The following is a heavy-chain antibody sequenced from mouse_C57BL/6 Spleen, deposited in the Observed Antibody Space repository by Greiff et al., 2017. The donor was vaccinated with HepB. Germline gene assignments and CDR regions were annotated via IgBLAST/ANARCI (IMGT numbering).Heavy chain of an antibody. D-gene: IGHD1-1*01. CDR2: ISDGGSYT. CDR1: GFTFSSYA. J-gene: IGHJ4*01. V-gene: IGHV5-4*03. CDR3: ARERVVLRAMEY. Sequence: EVMLVESGGGLVKPGGSLKLSCAASGFTFSSYAMSWVRQTPEKRLEWVATISDGGSYTYYPDNVKGRFTISKDNAKNNLYLQMSHLKSEDTAMYYCARERVVLRAMEYWGQGTSVTVSS.